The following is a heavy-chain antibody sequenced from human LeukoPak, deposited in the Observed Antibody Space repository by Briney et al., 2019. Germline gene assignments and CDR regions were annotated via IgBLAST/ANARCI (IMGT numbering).Heavy chain of an antibody. CDR3: ARSVDIVVLPAAMGEFDY. Sequence: GASVKVSCKASGYTFTSYGISWVRQAPGQGLEWMGWISAYNGNTNYAQKLQGRVTMTTDTSTSTVYMELRSLRSDDTAVYYCARSVDIVVLPAAMGEFDYWGQGTLVTVSS. CDR1: GYTFTSYG. CDR2: ISAYNGNT. D-gene: IGHD2-2*01. J-gene: IGHJ4*02. V-gene: IGHV1-18*01.